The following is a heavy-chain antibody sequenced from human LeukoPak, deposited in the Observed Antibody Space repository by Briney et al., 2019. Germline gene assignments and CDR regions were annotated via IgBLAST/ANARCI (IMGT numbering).Heavy chain of an antibody. J-gene: IGHJ4*02. D-gene: IGHD3-10*01. Sequence: PGGSLRLSCAASGFIFSNYVMSWVRQAPGKGLEWVSGINHDGGYTHYADSVKGRFTISRDNSKNTLYMQMNSLRAEDTAIYYCAKWGVDRGEWRHYVDYWGQGRPVIVSS. CDR3: AKWGVDRGEWRHYVDY. CDR2: INHDGGYT. V-gene: IGHV3-23*01. CDR1: GFIFSNYV.